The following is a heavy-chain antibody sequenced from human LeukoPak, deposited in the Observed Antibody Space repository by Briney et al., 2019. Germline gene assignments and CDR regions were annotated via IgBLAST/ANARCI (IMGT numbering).Heavy chain of an antibody. J-gene: IGHJ4*02. Sequence: ASVKVSCKASGYTFAKFYIHWVRQAPGQGLEWMGWISPHNGDTNYVQNLRGRVTMTTDTSTSTAYMELRSLRCDDTAVYYCARVRAAAGIYYSDYWGQGTLVTVSS. CDR2: ISPHNGDT. V-gene: IGHV1-18*04. CDR1: GYTFAKFY. D-gene: IGHD6-13*01. CDR3: ARVRAAAGIYYSDY.